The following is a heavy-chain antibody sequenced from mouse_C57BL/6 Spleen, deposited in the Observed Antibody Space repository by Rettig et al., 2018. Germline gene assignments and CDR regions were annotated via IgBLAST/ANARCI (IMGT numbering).Heavy chain of an antibody. Sequence: FKGKATLTADKSSSTAYMQLSSLTSEDSAVYFCARMGSGYLFAYWGQGTLVTVSA. V-gene: IGHV1-80*01. CDR3: ARMGSGYLFAY. J-gene: IGHJ3*01. D-gene: IGHD3-2*02.